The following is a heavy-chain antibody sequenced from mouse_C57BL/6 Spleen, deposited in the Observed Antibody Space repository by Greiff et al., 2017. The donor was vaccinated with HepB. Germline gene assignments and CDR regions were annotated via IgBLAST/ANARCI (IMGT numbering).Heavy chain of an antibody. CDR3: ARRGIYYYGSSYVYYAMDY. J-gene: IGHJ4*01. CDR2: IDPSDSYT. CDR1: GYTFTSYW. Sequence: QVQLQQPGAELVKPGASVKLSCKASGYTFTSYWMQWVKQRPGQGLEWIGEIDPSDSYTNYNQKFKGKATLTVDTSSSTAYMQLSSLTSEDSAVYYCARRGIYYYGSSYVYYAMDYWGQGTSVTVSS. V-gene: IGHV1-50*01. D-gene: IGHD1-1*01.